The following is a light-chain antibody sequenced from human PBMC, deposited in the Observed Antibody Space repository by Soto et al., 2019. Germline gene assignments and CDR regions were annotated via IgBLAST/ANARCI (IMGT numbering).Light chain of an antibody. J-gene: IGKJ4*01. CDR1: QGIGVY. CDR2: AAS. V-gene: IGKV1-27*01. CDR3: QKYNSAPLT. Sequence: DIQMTQSPSSLSASLRDRVTNTCRASQGIGVYLAWFQQKPGKVPKLLIYAASALQSGVPSRFSGSGSGTDFTLTIISLQPEDFATYYCQKYNSAPLTFGGGTKVDIK.